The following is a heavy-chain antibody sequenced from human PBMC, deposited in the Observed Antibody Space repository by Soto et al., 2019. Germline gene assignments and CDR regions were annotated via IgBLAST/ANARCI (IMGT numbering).Heavy chain of an antibody. V-gene: IGHV3-23*01. CDR2: ISGSGDRT. CDR3: VKDDGGYPSTAPH. Sequence: EVQLLESGGGLVQPGGSLRLSCAASGITISNYPMSWVRQAPGKGLDWVSGISGSGDRTYYGDSAKGRFTISKDISMNLLTLQLDSLGVEDTAVYFCVKDDGGYPSTAPHWGQGTLVTVSS. J-gene: IGHJ4*02. D-gene: IGHD3-22*01. CDR1: GITISNYP.